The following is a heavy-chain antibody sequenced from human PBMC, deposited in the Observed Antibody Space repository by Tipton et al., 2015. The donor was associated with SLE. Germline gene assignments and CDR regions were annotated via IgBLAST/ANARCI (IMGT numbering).Heavy chain of an antibody. J-gene: IGHJ4*02. CDR1: GASISSRDW. Sequence: TLSLTCAVSGASISSRDWWSWVRQPPGKGLEWIGEIYHSGSTNYNPSLKSRVTMSVDTSKNQFSLKLNSVTAGDTAVYYCARQGTTRSPFDYWGQGTLVTVSS. V-gene: IGHV4-4*02. CDR3: ARQGTTRSPFDY. D-gene: IGHD1-14*01. CDR2: IYHSGST.